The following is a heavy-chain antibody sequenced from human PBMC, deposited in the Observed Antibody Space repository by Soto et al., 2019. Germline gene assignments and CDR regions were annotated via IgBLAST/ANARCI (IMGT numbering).Heavy chain of an antibody. CDR2: MSPNSGRT. J-gene: IGHJ4*02. V-gene: IGHV1-8*01. Sequence: QVQLVQSGAEVKKPGASMRVSCKTSGYAFTNYDIHWVRQSTGQGLEWIGWMSPNSGRTGFAQRFPDRVNMSSNPSISTAYLHVASRPSEDAAVYYCARGLDFWSGYSNPDSWGQGTLVTVSS. CDR3: ARGLDFWSGYSNPDS. CDR1: GYAFTNYD. D-gene: IGHD3-3*01.